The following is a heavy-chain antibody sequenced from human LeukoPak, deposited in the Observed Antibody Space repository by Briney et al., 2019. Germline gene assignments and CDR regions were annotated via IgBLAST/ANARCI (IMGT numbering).Heavy chain of an antibody. J-gene: IGHJ4*02. CDR3: ASVPAAAHRGYFDF. Sequence: SXXLSLTXAVSGGSVTSGAYSWTWIRQPPGKGLEWIGYFYHSGSTYYNPSLKSRITISVDRSKNQFSLKLGSVTAADTAVYYCASVPAAAHRGYFDFWGQGTLVTVSS. V-gene: IGHV4-30-2*01. CDR1: GGSVTSGAYS. D-gene: IGHD6-13*01. CDR2: FYHSGST.